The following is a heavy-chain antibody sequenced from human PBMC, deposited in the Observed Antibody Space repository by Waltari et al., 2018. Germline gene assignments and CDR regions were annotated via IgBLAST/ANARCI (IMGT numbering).Heavy chain of an antibody. CDR1: GGTFSSYA. CDR2: ISPIFGTA. Sequence: QVQLVQSGAEVKKPGSSVKVSCKASGGTFSSYAISWVRQAPGQGLEWMGGISPIFGTANYAQKFQGRVTITADESTSTAYMELSSLRSEDTAVYYCARERGDIVLMVYAMGAFDIWGQGTMVTVSS. J-gene: IGHJ3*02. CDR3: ARERGDIVLMVYAMGAFDI. D-gene: IGHD2-8*01. V-gene: IGHV1-69*01.